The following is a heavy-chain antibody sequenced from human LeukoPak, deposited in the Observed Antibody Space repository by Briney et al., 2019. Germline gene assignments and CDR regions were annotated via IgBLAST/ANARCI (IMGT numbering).Heavy chain of an antibody. J-gene: IGHJ4*02. V-gene: IGHV3-30*18. CDR2: ISYDGSNK. Sequence: GGSLRLSCAASGFTFSNAYMHWVRQAPGKGLEWVAVISYDGSNKYYADSVKGRFTISRDNSKNTLYLQMNSLRAEDTAVYYCAKATQFDYWGQGTLVTVSS. CDR1: GFTFSNAY. CDR3: AKATQFDY.